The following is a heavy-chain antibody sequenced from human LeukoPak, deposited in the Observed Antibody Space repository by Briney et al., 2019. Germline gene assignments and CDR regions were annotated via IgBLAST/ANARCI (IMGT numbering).Heavy chain of an antibody. Sequence: GASVKVSCKASGGTFSNYAFNWVRQAPGQGLEWMGIINPSGGSTSYAQKFQGRVTMTRDTSTSTVYMELSSLRSEDTAVYYCARGVGYSGSYYFDYWGQGTLVTVSS. V-gene: IGHV1-46*01. CDR2: INPSGGST. CDR1: GGTFSNYA. CDR3: ARGVGYSGSYYFDY. J-gene: IGHJ4*02. D-gene: IGHD5-12*01.